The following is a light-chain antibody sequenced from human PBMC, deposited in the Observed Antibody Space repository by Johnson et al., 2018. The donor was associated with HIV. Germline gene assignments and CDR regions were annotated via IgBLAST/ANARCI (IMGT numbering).Light chain of an antibody. Sequence: QSVLTQPPSVSAAPGQRVTISCSGSSSNIGNNYVSWYQQVPGTAPKLLIYDNNKRPSGIPDRFSGSKSGPSATLGITGLQTGDDADYYCGTWESSLRTGFFGTGTKVTVL. J-gene: IGLJ1*01. V-gene: IGLV1-51*01. CDR2: DNN. CDR1: SSNIGNNY. CDR3: GTWESSLRTGF.